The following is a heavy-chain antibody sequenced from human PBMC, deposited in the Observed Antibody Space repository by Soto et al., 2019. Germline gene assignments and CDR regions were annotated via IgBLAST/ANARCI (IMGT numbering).Heavy chain of an antibody. D-gene: IGHD3-10*01. CDR2: IYYSGST. CDR3: ARDQNSGSHFDY. CDR1: GGSISSGGYY. J-gene: IGHJ4*02. V-gene: IGHV4-31*03. Sequence: QVQLQESGPGLVKPSQTLSLTCTVSGGSISSGGYYWSWIRQHPGKGLEWIGYIYYSGSTYYNPSLKGRVTISVDTSKNQFSLKLSSVTAADTAVYYCARDQNSGSHFDYWGQGTLVTVSS.